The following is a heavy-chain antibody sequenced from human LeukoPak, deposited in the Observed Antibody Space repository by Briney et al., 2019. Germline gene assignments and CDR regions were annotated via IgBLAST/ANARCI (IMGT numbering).Heavy chain of an antibody. D-gene: IGHD3-10*01. CDR1: GGSISSSSYY. CDR2: IYYSGST. CDR3: AREQRITMVRGVPGDYIDY. V-gene: IGHV4-39*07. Sequence: SETLSLTCTVSGGSISSSSYYWGWIRQPPGKGLEWIGSIYYSGSTYYNPSLKSRVTISVDTSKNQFSLKLSSVTAADTAVYYCAREQRITMVRGVPGDYIDYWGQGTLVTVSS. J-gene: IGHJ4*02.